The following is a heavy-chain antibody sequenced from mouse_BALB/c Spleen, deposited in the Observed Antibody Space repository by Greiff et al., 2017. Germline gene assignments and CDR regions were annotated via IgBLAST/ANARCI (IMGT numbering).Heavy chain of an antibody. CDR3: ARGRDRYDYAMDY. Sequence: EVKLMESGPELVKPGASVKMSCKASGYTFTSYVMHWVKQKPGQGLEWIGYINPYNDGTKYNEKFKGKATLTSDKSSSTAYMELSSLTSEDSAVYYCARGRDRYDYAMDYWGQGTSVTVSS. V-gene: IGHV1-14*01. D-gene: IGHD2-14*01. CDR1: GYTFTSYV. J-gene: IGHJ4*01. CDR2: INPYNDGT.